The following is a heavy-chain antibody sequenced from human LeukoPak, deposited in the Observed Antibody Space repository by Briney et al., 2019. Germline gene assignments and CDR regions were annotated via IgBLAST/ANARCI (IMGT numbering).Heavy chain of an antibody. V-gene: IGHV3-30*18. Sequence: GGPLRLSCAASGFTFSSYGMHWVRQAPGKGLEWVAVISYDGSNKYYADSVKGRFTISRDNSKNTLYLQMNSLRAEDTAVYYCAKLGHESSGWLSDYWGQGTLVTVSS. D-gene: IGHD6-19*01. CDR3: AKLGHESSGWLSDY. CDR2: ISYDGSNK. CDR1: GFTFSSYG. J-gene: IGHJ4*02.